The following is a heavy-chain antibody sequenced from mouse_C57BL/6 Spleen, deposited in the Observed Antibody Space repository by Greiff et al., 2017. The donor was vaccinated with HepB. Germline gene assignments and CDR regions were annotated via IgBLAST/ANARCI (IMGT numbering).Heavy chain of an antibody. D-gene: IGHD1-1*01. Sequence: VKLQESGAELVKPGASVKISCKASGYAFSSYWMNWVKQRPGKGLEWIGQIYPGDGDTNYNGKFKGKATLTADKSSSTAYMQLSSLTSEDSAVYFCARVTTVGYWGQGTLVTVSA. CDR3: ARVTTVGY. CDR2: IYPGDGDT. CDR1: GYAFSSYW. J-gene: IGHJ3*01. V-gene: IGHV1-80*01.